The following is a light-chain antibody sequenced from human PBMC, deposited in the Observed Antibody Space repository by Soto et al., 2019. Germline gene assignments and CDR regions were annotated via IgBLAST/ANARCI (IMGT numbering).Light chain of an antibody. V-gene: IGLV1-40*01. Sequence: QSVLTQPPSVSGAPGHRVTISCTGSSSNIGAGYDVHWYQQLPGTAPKLLIYGNSNRPSGVPDRFSGSKSGTSASLAITGLQAEDEADYYCQSYDSSLSGWVFCGGTKLTVL. J-gene: IGLJ3*02. CDR2: GNS. CDR3: QSYDSSLSGWV. CDR1: SSNIGAGYD.